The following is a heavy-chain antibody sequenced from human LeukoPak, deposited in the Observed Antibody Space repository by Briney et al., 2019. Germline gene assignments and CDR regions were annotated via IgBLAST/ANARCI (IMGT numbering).Heavy chain of an antibody. D-gene: IGHD3-22*01. V-gene: IGHV4-39*07. CDR2: MHDTMST. J-gene: IGHJ5*02. Sequence: SETLSLTCIASGGSISTSDNYRGWIRQPPVKGLEWIGSMHDTMSTYYNPSLKSRVTMSIDRSTNKFSLKLSSVTVPDTAVYYCARDARDGSGTYLRIFDRWSQGTLVTVSS. CDR3: ARDARDGSGTYLRIFDR. CDR1: GGSISTSDNY.